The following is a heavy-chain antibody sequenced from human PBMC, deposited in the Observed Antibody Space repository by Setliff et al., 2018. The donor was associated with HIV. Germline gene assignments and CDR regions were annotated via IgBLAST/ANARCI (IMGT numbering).Heavy chain of an antibody. CDR3: ATDDHCSGGSCFLTLDY. CDR1: GGTFSTHV. CDR2: IIPMFSTV. V-gene: IGHV1-69*05. J-gene: IGHJ4*02. Sequence: SVKVSCKASGGTFSTHVISWVRQAPGQGLEWIGGIIPMFSTVNYAKKYQGRVTITTDESTTTAYMELTSLRSEDTAVYYCATDDHCSGGSCFLTLDYWGLGTLVTVSS. D-gene: IGHD2-15*01.